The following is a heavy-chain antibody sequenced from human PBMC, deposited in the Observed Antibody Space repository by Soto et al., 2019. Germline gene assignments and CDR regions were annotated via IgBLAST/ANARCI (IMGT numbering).Heavy chain of an antibody. CDR1: GYTFTSYG. Sequence: QVPLVQSGAEVKKPGASVKVSCKASGYTFTSYGISWVRQAPGQGLEWMGWISAYNGNTNDAQKLQGRVTMTTDTSTITAYMAVRSLGSDDTAVYYCARGGYAMVRARPGYGGQGTLVTVSS. D-gene: IGHD3-10*01. CDR3: ARGGYAMVRARPGY. J-gene: IGHJ4*02. V-gene: IGHV1-18*01. CDR2: ISAYNGNT.